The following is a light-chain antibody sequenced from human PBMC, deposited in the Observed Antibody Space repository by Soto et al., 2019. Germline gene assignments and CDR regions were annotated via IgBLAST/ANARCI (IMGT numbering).Light chain of an antibody. CDR3: QQSYIMSEGYT. Sequence: IQLTQSPSSLSASVGDRVTITCRASQGISSHLAWYQQKPGKAPKLLISGASTLQTGVPSRFSGSGSGTDFTLTINSLQPEDFATYYCQQSYIMSEGYTFGQGTKVDIK. CDR2: GAS. J-gene: IGKJ2*01. CDR1: QGISSH. V-gene: IGKV1-9*01.